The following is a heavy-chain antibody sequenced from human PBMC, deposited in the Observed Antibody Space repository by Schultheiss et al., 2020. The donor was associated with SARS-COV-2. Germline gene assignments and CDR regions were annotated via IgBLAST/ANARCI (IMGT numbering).Heavy chain of an antibody. D-gene: IGHD3-22*01. J-gene: IGHJ4*02. CDR1: GGTFSSYA. V-gene: IGHV1-69*13. CDR2: IIPIFGTA. CDR3: AKDRRNYYDSSGLKIDY. Sequence: SVKVSCKASGGTFSSYAISWVRQAPGQGLEWMGGIIPIFGTANYAQKFQGRVTITADESTSTAYMELSSLRSEDTAVYYCAKDRRNYYDSSGLKIDYWGQGTLVTVSS.